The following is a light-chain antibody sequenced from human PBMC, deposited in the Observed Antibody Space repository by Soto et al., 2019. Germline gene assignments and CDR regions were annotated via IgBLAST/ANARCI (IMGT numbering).Light chain of an antibody. Sequence: EIVMTQSPATLSVSPGERATLSCRASQSIRSNYLAWYQRKPGQAPRLLIHEISTRAPGIPARFSGSGSGTEFTLTISSLQSEDLAVYFCQQYSAWPLTFGPGTKVDI. CDR2: EIS. J-gene: IGKJ3*01. V-gene: IGKV3-15*01. CDR1: QSIRSN. CDR3: QQYSAWPLT.